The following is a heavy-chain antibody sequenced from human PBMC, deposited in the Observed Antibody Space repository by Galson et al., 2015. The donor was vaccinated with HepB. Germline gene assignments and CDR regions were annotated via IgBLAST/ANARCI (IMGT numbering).Heavy chain of an antibody. CDR1: GYTFTGYY. CDR2: INPSGGST. J-gene: IGHJ6*02. CDR3: ARDGVEDIVVVVAEPLYYYYYGMDV. V-gene: IGHV1-46*01. Sequence: SVKVSCKASGYTFTGYYMHWVRQAPGQGLEWMGIINPSGGSTSYAQKFQGRVTMTRDTSTSTVYMELSSLRSEDTAVYYCARDGVEDIVVVVAEPLYYYYYGMDVWGQGTTVTVSS. D-gene: IGHD2-15*01.